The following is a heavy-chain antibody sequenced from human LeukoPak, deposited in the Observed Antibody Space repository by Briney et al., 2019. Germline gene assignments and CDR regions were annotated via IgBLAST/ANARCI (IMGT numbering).Heavy chain of an antibody. J-gene: IGHJ4*02. CDR2: LIPISDTP. Sequence: SVKVSCKSSGGTFRNYAMSWVRQAPGQGLEWMGGLIPISDTPKYAQKFQGRLTISTDESTSTANMELSSLTSKDTAVYYCARSLAVAVAGAGHDYWGQGTLVTVSS. CDR1: GGTFRNYA. CDR3: ARSLAVAVAGAGHDY. D-gene: IGHD6-19*01. V-gene: IGHV1-69*05.